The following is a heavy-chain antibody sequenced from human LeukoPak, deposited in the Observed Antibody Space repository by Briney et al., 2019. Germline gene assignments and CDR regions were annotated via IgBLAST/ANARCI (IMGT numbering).Heavy chain of an antibody. CDR2: IHTSAST. V-gene: IGHV4-4*07. J-gene: IGHJ3*02. D-gene: IGHD1-26*01. Sequence: SETLSLSCSVSGASIRSYSWSWLRQPAGKGLEWIGRIHTSASTEYNPSLKSRVTMSVDTSKNQFSLKLNSVTAADTAVYFCARDDNSEYSDDAFDIWGQGTLVTVSS. CDR3: ARDDNSEYSDDAFDI. CDR1: GASIRSYS.